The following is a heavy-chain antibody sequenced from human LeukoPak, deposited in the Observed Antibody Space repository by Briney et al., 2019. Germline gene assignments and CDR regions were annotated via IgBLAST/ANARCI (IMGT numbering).Heavy chain of an antibody. CDR1: GGTFSSYA. D-gene: IGHD6-6*01. CDR2: IIPIFGTA. V-gene: IGHV1-69*13. Sequence: GASVKVSCKASGGTFSSYAISWVRQAPGQGLEWMGGIIPIFGTANYAQKFQGRVTITADESTSTAHMELSSLRSEDTAVYYCAESAPGGWHWFDPWGQGTLVTVSS. CDR3: AESAPGGWHWFDP. J-gene: IGHJ5*02.